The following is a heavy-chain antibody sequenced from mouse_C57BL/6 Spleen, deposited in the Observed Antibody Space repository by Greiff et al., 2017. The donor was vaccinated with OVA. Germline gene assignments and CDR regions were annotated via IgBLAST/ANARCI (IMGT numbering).Heavy chain of an antibody. CDR2: SLPGSGST. CDR1: GYTFPGYW. J-gene: IGHJ4*01. D-gene: IGHD3-1*01. V-gene: IGHV1-9*01. Sequence: VQLQQSGAELMKPGASVKISCKATGYTFPGYWIAWVKQRPGHGLEWVGESLPGSGSTTYNEKFQGKATFTADTSANTAYMQPSILTTEVSSIYYCARRCDVGDYAMDYGGQGTSGTVSS. CDR3: ARRCDVGDYAMDY.